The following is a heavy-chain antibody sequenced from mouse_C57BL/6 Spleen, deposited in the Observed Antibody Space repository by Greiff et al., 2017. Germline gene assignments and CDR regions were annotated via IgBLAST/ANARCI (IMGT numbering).Heavy chain of an antibody. CDR3: ARSEYDYDAMDY. CDR2: IYPGDGDT. J-gene: IGHJ4*01. D-gene: IGHD2-10*02. CDR1: GYAFSSSW. V-gene: IGHV1-82*01. Sequence: VQLVESGPELVKPGASVKISCKASGYAFSSSWMNWVKQRPGKGLEWIGRIYPGDGDTNYNGKFKGKTTLTADKSSSTAYMQLSSLTSEDSAVYFCARSEYDYDAMDYWGQGTSVTVSS.